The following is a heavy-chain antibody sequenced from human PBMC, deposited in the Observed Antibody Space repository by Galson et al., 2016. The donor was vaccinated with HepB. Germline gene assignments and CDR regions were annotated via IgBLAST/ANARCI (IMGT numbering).Heavy chain of an antibody. CDR1: GFSLTSPGMG. CDR3: ARMRVGDVYNPWSFDY. Sequence: PALVKPTQTVTLTCTFTGFSLTSPGMGVSWIRQPPGKALEWLARIDWDDDKYYTTFLRTRLTISKDTSRNQVALTMTNMDPMDTATYYCARMRVGDVYNPWSFDYWGQGTLVPVSS. D-gene: IGHD5-24*01. V-gene: IGHV2-70*11. J-gene: IGHJ4*02. CDR2: IDWDDDK.